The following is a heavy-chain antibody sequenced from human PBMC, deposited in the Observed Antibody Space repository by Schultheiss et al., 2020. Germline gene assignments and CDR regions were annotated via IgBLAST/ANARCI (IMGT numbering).Heavy chain of an antibody. D-gene: IGHD6-19*01. CDR2: ISAYNGNT. Sequence: ASVKVSCKASGYTFTSYGISWVRQAPGQGLEWMGWISAYNGNTNYAQKLQGRVTMTTDTSTSTAYMELRSLRSDDTAVYYCARLPYEQWLVPQEDSYYYYYMDVWGKGTTVT. CDR1: GYTFTSYG. CDR3: ARLPYEQWLVPQEDSYYYYYMDV. J-gene: IGHJ6*03. V-gene: IGHV1-18*01.